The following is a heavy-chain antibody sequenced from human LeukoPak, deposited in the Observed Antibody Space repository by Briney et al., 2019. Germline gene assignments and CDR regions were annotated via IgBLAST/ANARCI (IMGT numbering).Heavy chain of an antibody. Sequence: PSETLSLTCTVSGGSISSQYWSWIRQPPGKGLEWIGYIYYSGSTNYNPSLKSRVTISVDTSKNQFSVNLNSVTAADTAVYYCARGTTGYNWFDPWGQGTLVTVSS. D-gene: IGHD4-11*01. CDR2: IYYSGST. CDR3: ARGTTGYNWFDP. J-gene: IGHJ5*02. CDR1: GGSISSQY. V-gene: IGHV4-59*08.